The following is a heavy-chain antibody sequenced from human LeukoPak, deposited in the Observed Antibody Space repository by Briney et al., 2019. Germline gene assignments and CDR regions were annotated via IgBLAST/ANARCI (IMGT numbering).Heavy chain of an antibody. Sequence: PSETLSPTCAVYGGSFSGYYWTWIRQTPGKGLEWIGEINHSGSTNYNPSLKSRVTISVDTSKNQFSLKLSSVTAADTAVYYCARRGRITMVRGIMGFYYYMDVWGKGTTVTISS. J-gene: IGHJ6*03. V-gene: IGHV4-34*01. CDR3: ARRGRITMVRGIMGFYYYMDV. CDR2: INHSGST. CDR1: GGSFSGYY. D-gene: IGHD3-10*01.